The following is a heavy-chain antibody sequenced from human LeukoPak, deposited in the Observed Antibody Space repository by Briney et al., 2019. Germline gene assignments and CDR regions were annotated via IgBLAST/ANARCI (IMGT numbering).Heavy chain of an antibody. Sequence: PGGALRIFWAGSGFTFRNFAMPLVRQAPGKGLEWVAVNSYDGDNEYYADSVKGQFTISRDNSKDRLYLQMNSLRPEDTAMYYCARVRGGRSWYYYGMDVWGRGTTVTVSS. CDR2: NSYDGDNE. V-gene: IGHV3-30-3*01. J-gene: IGHJ6*02. CDR1: GFTFRNFA. D-gene: IGHD3-16*01. CDR3: ARVRGGRSWYYYGMDV.